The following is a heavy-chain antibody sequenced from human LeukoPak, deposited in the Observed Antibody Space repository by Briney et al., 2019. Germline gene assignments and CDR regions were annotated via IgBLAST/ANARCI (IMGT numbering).Heavy chain of an antibody. CDR2: INTNSGGT. CDR1: GYTFTGYY. J-gene: IGHJ4*02. CDR3: ARDRNYYDSTDLDY. V-gene: IGHV1-2*06. Sequence: GAPVKVSCKASGYTFTGYYMHWVRQAPGQGLEWMGRINTNSGGTNHAQKFQGRVTMTRETSISTAYMELSRLSSDDTAVYYCARDRNYYDSTDLDYWGQGTLVTVSS. D-gene: IGHD3-22*01.